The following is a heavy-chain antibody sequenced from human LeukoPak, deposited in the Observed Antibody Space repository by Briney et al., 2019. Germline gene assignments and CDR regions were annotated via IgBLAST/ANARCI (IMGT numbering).Heavy chain of an antibody. CDR2: IYYSGST. J-gene: IGHJ2*01. CDR1: GGSISSGGYY. D-gene: IGHD4-17*01. CDR3: ARDQQDYGDYGLRAAGYFDL. V-gene: IGHV4-61*08. Sequence: SETLSLTCTVSGGSISSGGYYWSWIRQPPGKGLEWIGYIYYSGSTNYNPSLKSRVTISVDTSKNQFSLKLSSVTAADTAVYYCARDQQDYGDYGLRAAGYFDLWGRGTLVTVSS.